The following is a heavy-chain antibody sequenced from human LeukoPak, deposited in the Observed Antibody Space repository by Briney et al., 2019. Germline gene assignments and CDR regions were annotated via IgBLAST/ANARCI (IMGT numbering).Heavy chain of an antibody. CDR2: VYYSGST. D-gene: IGHD6-19*01. V-gene: IGHV4-59*12. CDR3: ARDQNSSGFIWFDP. CDR1: GSSISDYY. J-gene: IGHJ5*02. Sequence: PSETLSLTCSISGSSISDYYWTWVRQPPGKGLEWIGYVYYSGSTYYNPSLKSRVTISVDTSKNQFSLKLSSVTAADTAVYYCARDQNSSGFIWFDPWGQGTLVTVSS.